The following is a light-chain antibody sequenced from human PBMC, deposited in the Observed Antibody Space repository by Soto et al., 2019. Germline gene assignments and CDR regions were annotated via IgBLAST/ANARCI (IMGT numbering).Light chain of an antibody. V-gene: IGLV2-23*01. CDR1: SSDVGSSNL. CDR3: CPSAPSSTVV. J-gene: IGLJ2*01. CDR2: EGT. Sequence: QSVLTQPASVSGSPGQSITISCTGTSSDVGSSNLVSWYQQHPGKAPKLMIYEGTKRPSGVSNRFSGSKSGNTASLTISGLQAEDEADYYCCPSAPSSTVVFGGGTKLTVL.